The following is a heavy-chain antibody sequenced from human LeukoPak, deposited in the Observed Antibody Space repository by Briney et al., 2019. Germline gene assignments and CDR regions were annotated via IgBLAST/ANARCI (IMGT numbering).Heavy chain of an antibody. CDR1: GFTFSSYW. CDR3: ARGRRDSSGWYSLRESVAYMDV. CDR2: IKQDGSEK. Sequence: GGSLRLSCAASGFTFSSYWMSWVRQAPGKGLEWVANIKQDGSEKYYVDSVKGRFTISRDNAKNSLYLQMSSLRAEDTAVYYCARGRRDSSGWYSLRESVAYMDVWGKGTTVTVSS. V-gene: IGHV3-7*01. J-gene: IGHJ6*03. D-gene: IGHD6-19*01.